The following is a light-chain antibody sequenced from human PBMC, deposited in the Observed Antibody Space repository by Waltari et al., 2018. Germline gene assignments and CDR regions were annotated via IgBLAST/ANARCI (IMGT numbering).Light chain of an antibody. V-gene: IGLV1-40*01. CDR1: RSNIGAVYD. J-gene: IGLJ2*01. CDR2: RNN. CDR3: QSYDSSLSGPVV. Sequence: QSVLTQPPSVSGAPGQTVTISCTGSRSNIGAVYDVHWYQQVPGTAPKRLTFRNNNRPSGVPDRFSGAKSGTSASLAITGLRAEDEAYYYCQSYDSSLSGPVVFGGGTRLIVL.